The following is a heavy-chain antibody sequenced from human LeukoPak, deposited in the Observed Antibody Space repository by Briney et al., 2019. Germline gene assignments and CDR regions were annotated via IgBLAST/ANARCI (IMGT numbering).Heavy chain of an antibody. CDR2: IKSKTDGGTT. J-gene: IGHJ4*02. V-gene: IGHV3-15*01. Sequence: GGSLRLSCAASGFTFNHAWMNWVRQAPGKGLEWVGRIKSKTDGGTTDYAAPVKGRFTISRDDSKHTLYLQVNSLKTEDTAVYYCTTGNWGSFSYWGQGTLVTVSS. CDR1: GFTFNHAW. CDR3: TTGNWGSFSY. D-gene: IGHD7-27*01.